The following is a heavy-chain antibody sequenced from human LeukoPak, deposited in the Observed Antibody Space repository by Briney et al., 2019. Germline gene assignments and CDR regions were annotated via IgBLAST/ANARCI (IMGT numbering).Heavy chain of an antibody. CDR3: ARPQDYDSSGYSPTSNDAFDI. D-gene: IGHD3-22*01. V-gene: IGHV1-46*01. Sequence: ASVKVSCKASGYTFTSYYMHWVRLAPGQGLEWMGIINPSGGSTSYAQKFQGRVTMTRDTSTSTVYMELSSLRSEDTAVYYCARPQDYDSSGYSPTSNDAFDIWGQGTMVTVSS. J-gene: IGHJ3*02. CDR1: GYTFTSYY. CDR2: INPSGGST.